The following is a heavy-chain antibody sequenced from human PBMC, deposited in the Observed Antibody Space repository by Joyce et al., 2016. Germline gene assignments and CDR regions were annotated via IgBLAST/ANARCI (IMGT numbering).Heavy chain of an antibody. Sequence: QVLLVQSGATEKRPGSSLRVSCKSSGGAFSNFTVNWVRQAPGQRLEWMGGIIPCFGAAKYAEHFQGRVTLTADLSTRTAYMELSSLTSADTAVYYCARGGTSSDHYFFYTLDVWGPGTTVIVSS. J-gene: IGHJ6*02. CDR2: IIPCFGAA. D-gene: IGHD1-14*01. V-gene: IGHV1-69*12. CDR3: ARGGTSSDHYFFYTLDV. CDR1: GGAFSNFT.